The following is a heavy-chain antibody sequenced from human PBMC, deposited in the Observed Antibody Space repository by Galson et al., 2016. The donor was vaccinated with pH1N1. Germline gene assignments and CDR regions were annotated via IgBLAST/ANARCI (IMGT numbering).Heavy chain of an antibody. V-gene: IGHV1-2*02. CDR2: INPDSGVT. D-gene: IGHD3-3*01. CDR1: GYTFSDFH. J-gene: IGHJ4*02. CDR3: ARLKYSYGVQ. Sequence: SVKVSCKASGYTFSDFHIHWVRQAPGQGLEWLAWINPDSGVTNYAQKFQGRLTVTRDTSISTAYLQLESLTIDDTAVYYCARLKYSYGVQWGQGSLVTVSS.